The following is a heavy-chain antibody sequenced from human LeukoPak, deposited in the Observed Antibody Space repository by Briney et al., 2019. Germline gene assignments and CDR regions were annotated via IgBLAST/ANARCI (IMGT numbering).Heavy chain of an antibody. J-gene: IGHJ4*02. Sequence: ASAKVSCKASGYTFTSYGISWVRQAPGQGLEWMGCISAYSGNTNYAQKLQGRVTMTTDTSTSTAYMELRSLRSDDTAVYYCASSLYDSYGDYWGQGTLVTVSS. D-gene: IGHD5-18*01. V-gene: IGHV1-18*01. CDR1: GYTFTSYG. CDR3: ASSLYDSYGDY. CDR2: ISAYSGNT.